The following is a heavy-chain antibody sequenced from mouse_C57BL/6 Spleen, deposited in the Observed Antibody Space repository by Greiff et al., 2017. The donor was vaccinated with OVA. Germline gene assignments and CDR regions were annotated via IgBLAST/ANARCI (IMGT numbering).Heavy chain of an antibody. D-gene: IGHD1-1*01. CDR1: GYSFTGYY. V-gene: IGHV1-42*01. CDR2: INPSTGGT. J-gene: IGHJ4*01. Sequence: VHVKQSGPELVKPGASVKISCKASGYSFTGYYMNWVKQSPEKSLEWIGEINPSTGGTTYNQKFKAKATLTVDKSSSTAYMQLKSLTSEDSAVYYCARYGSSYQNYAMDYWGQGTSVTVSS. CDR3: ARYGSSYQNYAMDY.